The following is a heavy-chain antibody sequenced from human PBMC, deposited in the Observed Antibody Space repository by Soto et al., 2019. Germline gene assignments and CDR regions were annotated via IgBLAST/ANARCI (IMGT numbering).Heavy chain of an antibody. CDR2: IRGDGGYT. CDR1: GFTFSSYW. CDR3: GRDHYGFNSIDY. Sequence: GGSLRLSCAASGFTFSSYWMHWVRQAPGKGLVHVSRIRGDGGYTDHAESVKGRFTISRDNAKNTLYLQMNSLRVEDTAVYYCGRDHYGFNSIDYWGQGTLVTVSS. V-gene: IGHV3-74*01. J-gene: IGHJ4*02. D-gene: IGHD4-17*01.